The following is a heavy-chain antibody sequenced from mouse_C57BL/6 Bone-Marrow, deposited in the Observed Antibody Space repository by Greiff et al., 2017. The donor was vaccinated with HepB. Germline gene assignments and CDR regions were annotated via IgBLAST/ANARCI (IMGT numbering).Heavy chain of an antibody. D-gene: IGHD1-1*01. CDR3: AREPYYGSLSYFDY. Sequence: EVKLVESEGGLVQPGSSIKLSCTASGFTFSDYYMAWVRQVPEKGLEWVANINYDGSSTYYLDSLKSRFIISRDNAKNILYLQMSSLKSEDTATYYCAREPYYGSLSYFDYWGQGTTLTVSS. J-gene: IGHJ2*01. V-gene: IGHV5-16*01. CDR2: INYDGSST. CDR1: GFTFSDYY.